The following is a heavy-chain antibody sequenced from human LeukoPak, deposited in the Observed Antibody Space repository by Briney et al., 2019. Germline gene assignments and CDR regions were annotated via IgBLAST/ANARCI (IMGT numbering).Heavy chain of an antibody. CDR1: GFTFSSYG. CDR2: IWYDGSNK. V-gene: IGHV3-33*01. CDR3: ARDGDYYDSSGARGTPFDY. J-gene: IGHJ4*02. D-gene: IGHD3-22*01. Sequence: PGRSLRLSCAASGFTFSSYGMHWVRQAPGKGLEWVAVIWYDGSNKYYADSMKGRFTISRDNSKNTLYLQMNSLRAEDTAVYYCARDGDYYDSSGARGTPFDYWGQGTLVTVSS.